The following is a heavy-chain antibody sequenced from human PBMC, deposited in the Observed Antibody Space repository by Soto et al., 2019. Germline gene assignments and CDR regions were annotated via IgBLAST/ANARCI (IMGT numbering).Heavy chain of an antibody. CDR2: INPILDST. CDR1: GIMSSGYG. Sequence: QEQVVQSGPAMKEPGSSVKVSCRASGIMSSGYGFSWVRQAPGQGLEWVGMINPILDSTHYAQNLQGRVSLSVDKTRDTDYLEVSRPRLEATAIYFCATMKRARLDSWGRGTVVTVSS. J-gene: IGHJ4*02. V-gene: IGHV1-69*09. D-gene: IGHD6-25*01. CDR3: ATMKRARLDS.